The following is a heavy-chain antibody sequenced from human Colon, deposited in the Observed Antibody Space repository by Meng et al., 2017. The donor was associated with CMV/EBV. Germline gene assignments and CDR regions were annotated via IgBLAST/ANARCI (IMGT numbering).Heavy chain of an antibody. CDR3: ARDPFQAHLLDDFLDS. CDR2: VYGGTGST. D-gene: IGHD3-3*01. Sequence: GGSLRLSCAASGFIFNDYAMSWVRQAPGKGLEWVSVVYGGTGSTYYADSVKGRFTISRENSENTIYLEMNSLRVEDTAVYYCARDPFQAHLLDDFLDSWGQGTLVTVSS. J-gene: IGHJ4*02. CDR1: GFIFNDYA. V-gene: IGHV3-23*03.